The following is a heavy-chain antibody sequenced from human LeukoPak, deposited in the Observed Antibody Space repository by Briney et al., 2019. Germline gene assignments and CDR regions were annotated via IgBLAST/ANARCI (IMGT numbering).Heavy chain of an antibody. CDR3: ARVRAVAGTEVLYYFDY. J-gene: IGHJ4*02. CDR1: GFTFSSYW. CDR2: ISSDESRT. D-gene: IGHD6-19*01. Sequence: PGGSLRLSCAASGFTFSSYWMHWVRQAPGKGLVWVSHISSDESRTNYADSVKGRFTISRDNAKNTVYLQMNSLRAEDTAVYYCARVRAVAGTEVLYYFDYWGQGTLVTVSS. V-gene: IGHV3-74*01.